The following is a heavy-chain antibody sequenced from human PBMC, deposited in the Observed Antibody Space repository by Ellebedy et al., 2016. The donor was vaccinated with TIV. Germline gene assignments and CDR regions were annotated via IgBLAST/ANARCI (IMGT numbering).Heavy chain of an antibody. J-gene: IGHJ4*02. V-gene: IGHV3-74*01. CDR3: ARGLPQWG. Sequence: GESLKISCAASGFTFSSYNIIWVRQAPGKGLMWVSRISTDGSRSSHADSVKGRFTISRDNSKNTLYLQMNSLRAEDTAVYFCARGLPQWGWGQGTLVTVSS. CDR2: ISTDGSRS. CDR1: GFTFSSYN. D-gene: IGHD6-19*01.